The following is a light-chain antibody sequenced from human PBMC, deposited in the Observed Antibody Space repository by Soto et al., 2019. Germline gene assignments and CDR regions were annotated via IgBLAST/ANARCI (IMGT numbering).Light chain of an antibody. CDR3: QQYGSSGT. CDR1: QSVSTNY. CDR2: GAS. Sequence: IGLARSPVTLSLSPGEIATLSCRASQSVSTNYLAWYQQKPGQAPRLLIYGASNRATGIPDRFSGSGSGTDFTLTISRLEPEDFAVYYCQQYGSSGTFGQGTKVDIK. V-gene: IGKV3-20*01. J-gene: IGKJ1*01.